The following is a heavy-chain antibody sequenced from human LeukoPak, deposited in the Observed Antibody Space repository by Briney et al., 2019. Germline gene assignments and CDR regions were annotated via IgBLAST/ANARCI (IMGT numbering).Heavy chain of an antibody. CDR3: ARSKYQLLIDNWFDP. CDR2: IIPIFGTA. CDR1: GYTFTGYY. Sequence: SVKVSCKASGYTFTGYYMHWVRQAPGQGLEWMGGIIPIFGTANYAQKFQGRVTITADESTSTAYMELSSLRSEDTAVYYCARSKYQLLIDNWFDPWGQGTLVTVSS. J-gene: IGHJ5*02. V-gene: IGHV1-69*13. D-gene: IGHD2-2*01.